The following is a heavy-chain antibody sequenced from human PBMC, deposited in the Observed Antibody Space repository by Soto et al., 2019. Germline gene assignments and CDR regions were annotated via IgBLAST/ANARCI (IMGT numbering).Heavy chain of an antibody. CDR3: ARGQESAHASFDY. CDR2: IYSGDVT. Sequence: GGSLRLSCAASGFTVNSNCMSWGRQAPGKGPEWISVIYSGDVTDYADSVKGRFSISRDNSKNTLYLQMNSLSAEDTAVYYCARGQESAHASFDYWGQGTLVTVSS. V-gene: IGHV3-53*01. J-gene: IGHJ4*02. D-gene: IGHD2-2*01. CDR1: GFTVNSNC.